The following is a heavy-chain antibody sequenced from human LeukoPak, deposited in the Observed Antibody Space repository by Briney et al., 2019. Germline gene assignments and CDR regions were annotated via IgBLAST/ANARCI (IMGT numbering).Heavy chain of an antibody. D-gene: IGHD1-14*01. CDR2: IRHDGSEK. Sequence: GGSLRLSCAASGFTVSSNYMSWVRQVPGKGLEWVANIRHDGSEKYYVDSVKGRFTTSRDNARGSLFLQMNSLRAEDTAMYYCVRSEVTREGDHWGQGTLVTVSS. V-gene: IGHV3-7*01. CDR3: VRSEVTREGDH. J-gene: IGHJ4*02. CDR1: GFTVSSNY.